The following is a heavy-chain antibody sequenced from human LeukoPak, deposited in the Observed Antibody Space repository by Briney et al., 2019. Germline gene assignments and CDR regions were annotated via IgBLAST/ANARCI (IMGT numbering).Heavy chain of an antibody. CDR3: ARANHFWSNLPNCFDP. J-gene: IGHJ5*02. V-gene: IGHV4-30-4*08. CDR2: IYYSGST. Sequence: SETLSLTCTVSGGSISSGDYYWSWIRQPPGKGVEWIGYIYYSGSTYYNPSLKSRVTISVDTSKNQFSLKLSSVTAADTAVYYCARANHFWSNLPNCFDPWGQGTLVTVSS. D-gene: IGHD3-3*02. CDR1: GGSISSGDYY.